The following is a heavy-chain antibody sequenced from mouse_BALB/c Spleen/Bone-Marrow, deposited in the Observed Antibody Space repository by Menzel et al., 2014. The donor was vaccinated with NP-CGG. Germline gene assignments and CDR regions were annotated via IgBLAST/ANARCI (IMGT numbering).Heavy chain of an antibody. D-gene: IGHD4-1*01. J-gene: IGHJ4*01. V-gene: IGHV14-3*02. Sequence: EVQLQQSGAELVKPGASVKLSCTASGFNIKDTYIHWVKQRPEQGLEWIGRTDPANGNTKYDPKFQGKATITADTSPNTAYLQLGSLTSEDTAVYYCARWEYYAMEYWGQGTSVTVSS. CDR1: GFNIKDTY. CDR2: TDPANGNT. CDR3: ARWEYYAMEY.